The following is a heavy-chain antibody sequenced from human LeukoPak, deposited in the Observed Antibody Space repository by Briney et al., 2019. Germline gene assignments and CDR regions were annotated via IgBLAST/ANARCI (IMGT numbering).Heavy chain of an antibody. CDR3: VRDWGYESSGYWQKYFDS. D-gene: IGHD3-22*01. Sequence: TGGSLRLSCATSGFTFTTFWMHWVRQAPGKGLKGRFTISRDNAKNTVYLQMNSLRAEDTAVYYCVRDWGYESSGYWQKYFDSWGQGTLVTVSS. J-gene: IGHJ4*02. CDR1: GFTFTTFW. V-gene: IGHV3-74*01.